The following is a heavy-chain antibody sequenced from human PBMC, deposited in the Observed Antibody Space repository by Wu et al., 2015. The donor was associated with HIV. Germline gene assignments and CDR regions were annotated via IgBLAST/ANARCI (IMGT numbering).Heavy chain of an antibody. CDR3: ARGLYYYDSSGYYVGWFDP. J-gene: IGHJ5*02. CDR1: GYTFTSYD. D-gene: IGHD3-22*01. V-gene: IGHV1-8*01. Sequence: QVQLVQSGAEVKKPGASVKVSCKASGYTFTSYDINWMRQATGQGLEWMGWMNPNSGNTGYAQKFQGRVTMTRNTSISTAYMELSSLRSEDTAVYYCARGLYYYDSSGYYVGWFDPWGQGTLVTVSS. CDR2: MNPNSGNT.